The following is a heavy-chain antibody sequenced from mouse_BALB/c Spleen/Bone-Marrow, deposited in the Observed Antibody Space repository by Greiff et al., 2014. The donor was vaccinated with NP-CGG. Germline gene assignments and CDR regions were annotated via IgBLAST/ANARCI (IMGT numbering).Heavy chain of an antibody. J-gene: IGHJ2*01. V-gene: IGHV14-3*02. CDR2: IDPANGNT. D-gene: IGHD2-4*01. CDR3: ARDYDYFFDY. Sequence: VQLQQSGAELVKPGASVKLSCTASGFNIKDTYMRWVKQRPEQGLEWIGWIDPANGNTKYDPNFQGKATITADTSSNTAYLQLSSLTSEDTAVYYCARDYDYFFDYWGQGTTLTVSS. CDR1: GFNIKDTY.